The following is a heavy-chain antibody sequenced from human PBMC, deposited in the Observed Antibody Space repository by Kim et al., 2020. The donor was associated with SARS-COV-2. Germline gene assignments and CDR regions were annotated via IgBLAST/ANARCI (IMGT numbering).Heavy chain of an antibody. D-gene: IGHD2-2*01. J-gene: IGHJ3*02. V-gene: IGHV4-39*07. CDR3: ASAHRIPTSKSAAFDI. Sequence: LKSRVTISVDTSKNRFSLKLSSVTAADTAVYYCASAHRIPTSKSAAFDIWGQGTMVTVSS.